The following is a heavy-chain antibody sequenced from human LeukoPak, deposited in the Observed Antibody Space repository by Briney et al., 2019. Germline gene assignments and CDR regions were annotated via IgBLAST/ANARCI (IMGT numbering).Heavy chain of an antibody. CDR3: ARVAVAGPTGWFDS. D-gene: IGHD6-19*01. Sequence: GGSLRLSCAASGFALRSYSVTWVRQAPGKGLEWVSSISSTSAYIYYAESVKGRFSISRDNVDNVVHLQMSSLRNEDTAFYYCARVAVAGPTGWFDSWGQGTLVTVSS. CDR1: GFALRSYS. CDR2: ISSTSAYI. V-gene: IGHV3-21*04. J-gene: IGHJ5*01.